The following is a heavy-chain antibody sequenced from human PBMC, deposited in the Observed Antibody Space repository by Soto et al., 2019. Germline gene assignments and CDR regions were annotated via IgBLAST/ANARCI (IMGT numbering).Heavy chain of an antibody. V-gene: IGHV3-11*01. J-gene: IGHJ4*02. CDR2: IDRGSRTI. D-gene: IGHD5-12*01. CDR3: ARDGNRGYDLDF. Sequence: WIRQAPGKGLEWLSYIDRGSRTIYYADSVKGRFTISRDKSKNSLYLQMNSLRAEDTAVYYCARDGNRGYDLDFWGQGTLVTVSS.